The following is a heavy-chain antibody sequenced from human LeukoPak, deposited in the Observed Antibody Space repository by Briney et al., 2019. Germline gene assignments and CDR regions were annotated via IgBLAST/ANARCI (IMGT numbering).Heavy chain of an antibody. CDR2: ISAYNGNT. V-gene: IGHV1-18*01. J-gene: IGHJ4*02. CDR1: GYIFTSYG. CDR3: ARDRHGDYVPYFDY. Sequence: ASVKVSCKASGYIFTSYGISWVRQAPGQGLEWMGWISAYNGNTNYAQKLQGRVTMTTDTSTSTAYMELRSLRSDDTAVYYCARDRHGDYVPYFDYWGQGTLVTVSS. D-gene: IGHD4-17*01.